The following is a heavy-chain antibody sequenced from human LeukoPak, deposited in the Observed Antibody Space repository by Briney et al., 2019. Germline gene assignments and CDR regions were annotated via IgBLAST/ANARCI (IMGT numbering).Heavy chain of an antibody. D-gene: IGHD3-3*01. V-gene: IGHV4-38-2*02. Sequence: SETLSPTCTVSGYSISSCYYCGWIRQPPGKGLEWIGSVYHSGSTYYNPSLKSRVTISTDKSKNQFSLKLTSVTAADTAVYYCGSQREWSLTEYHFDYWGQGTLVTVSS. J-gene: IGHJ4*02. CDR2: VYHSGST. CDR3: GSQREWSLTEYHFDY. CDR1: GYSISSCYY.